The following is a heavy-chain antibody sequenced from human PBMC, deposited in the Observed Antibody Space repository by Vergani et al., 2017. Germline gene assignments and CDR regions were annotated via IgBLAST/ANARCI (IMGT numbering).Heavy chain of an antibody. J-gene: IGHJ4*02. CDR1: GFNVGPYW. CDR3: AREGVPRCCIVGAPDF. V-gene: IGHV3-7*01. D-gene: IGHD1-26*01. CDR2: IKEDGTEK. Sequence: EVQLVESGGDFVQSGGSLTLSCAASGFNVGPYWMSWVRQAPGKGLEWVANIKEDGTEKYYLDSVKGRFTISRDIAENSIYLEMNSLRVEDTAVYYCAREGVPRCCIVGAPDFWGQGTQVTVSS.